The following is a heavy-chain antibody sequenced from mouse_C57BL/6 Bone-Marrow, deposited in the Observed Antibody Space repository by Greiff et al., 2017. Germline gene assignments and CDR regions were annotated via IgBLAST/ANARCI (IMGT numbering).Heavy chain of an antibody. CDR3: ARYELRCPDWYFDV. D-gene: IGHD1-1*01. Sequence: QVQLQQSGAELAKPGASVKLSCKASGYTFTSYWMHWVKQRPGQGLEWIGYINPSSGYTKSNQKFKDKATLTAAKSSSTAYMQLSSLTYEDSAVYYCARYELRCPDWYFDVWGTGTTVTVSS. V-gene: IGHV1-7*01. CDR1: GYTFTSYW. CDR2: INPSSGYT. J-gene: IGHJ1*03.